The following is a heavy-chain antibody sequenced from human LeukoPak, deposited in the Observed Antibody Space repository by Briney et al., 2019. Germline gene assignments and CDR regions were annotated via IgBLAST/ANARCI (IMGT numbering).Heavy chain of an antibody. Sequence: PGGSLRLSCAASGFTFSSYWMSWVRQAPGKGLEWVANIKQDGSEKYYVDSVKGRFTLSRDNAKNSLYLQMNSLRAEDTAVYYCASGRLSGSVAEDWFDPWGEGTLGTVSS. V-gene: IGHV3-7*01. CDR1: GFTFSSYW. CDR2: IKQDGSEK. D-gene: IGHD5-12*01. J-gene: IGHJ5*02. CDR3: ASGRLSGSVAEDWFDP.